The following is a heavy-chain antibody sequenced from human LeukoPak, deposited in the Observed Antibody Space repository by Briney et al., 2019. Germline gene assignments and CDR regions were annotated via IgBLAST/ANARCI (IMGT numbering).Heavy chain of an antibody. D-gene: IGHD2-2*01. Sequence: ASVKVSCKASGYTFTGCYMHWVRQAPGQGLEWMGWINPNSGGTNYAQKFQGRVTMTRDTSTSTAYMELRSLRSDDTAVYYCARDRVVVVPAAQYYYYYYMDVWGKGTTVTVSS. J-gene: IGHJ6*03. CDR1: GYTFTGCY. V-gene: IGHV1-2*02. CDR3: ARDRVVVVPAAQYYYYYYMDV. CDR2: INPNSGGT.